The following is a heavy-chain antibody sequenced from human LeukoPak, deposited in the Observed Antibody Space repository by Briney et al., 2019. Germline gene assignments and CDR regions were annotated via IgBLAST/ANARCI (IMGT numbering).Heavy chain of an antibody. CDR2: MNPNSGNT. CDR3: ARGWGRKYYYDSSGYSLLGY. D-gene: IGHD3-22*01. CDR1: GYTFTSYD. V-gene: IGHV1-8*01. J-gene: IGHJ4*02. Sequence: ASVKVSCKASGYTFTSYDINWVRQATGQGPEWMGWMNPNSGNTGYAQKFQGRVTMTRNTSISTAYMELSSLRSEDTAVYYCARGWGRKYYYDSSGYSLLGYWGQGTLATVSS.